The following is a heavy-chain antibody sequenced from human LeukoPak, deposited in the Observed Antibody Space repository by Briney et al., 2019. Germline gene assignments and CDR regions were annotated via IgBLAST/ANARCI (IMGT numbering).Heavy chain of an antibody. CDR2: VSYDGSNK. Sequence: GRSLRLSCAASGFTFSNYVMHWVRQAPGKGLEWVAVVSYDGSNKYYADSVKGRFTISRDNSKNTLYLQINSPRAEDTAVYYCGRDPPRGGPAPGYYWGQGTLVTVPS. D-gene: IGHD3-10*01. V-gene: IGHV3-30-3*01. CDR3: GRDPPRGGPAPGYY. J-gene: IGHJ4*02. CDR1: GFTFSNYV.